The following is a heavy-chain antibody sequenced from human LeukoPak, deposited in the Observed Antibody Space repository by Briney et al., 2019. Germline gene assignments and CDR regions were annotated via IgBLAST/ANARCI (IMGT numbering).Heavy chain of an antibody. D-gene: IGHD3-22*01. Sequence: GGSLRLSCEVSGFTSGIYAVSWVRQAPGKGLEWVSVIYSGGSTYYADSVKGRFTISRDNSKNTLYLQMNSLRAEDTAVYYCARWDDSNLCPFDYWGQGTLVTVSS. CDR1: GFTSGIYA. J-gene: IGHJ4*02. CDR2: IYSGGST. CDR3: ARWDDSNLCPFDY. V-gene: IGHV3-53*01.